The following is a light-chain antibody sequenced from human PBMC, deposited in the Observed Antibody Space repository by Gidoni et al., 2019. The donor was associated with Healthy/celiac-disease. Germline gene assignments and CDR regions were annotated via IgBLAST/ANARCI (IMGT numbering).Light chain of an antibody. CDR3: QQYYSSGLT. J-gene: IGKJ4*02. V-gene: IGKV4-1*01. CDR2: WAS. Sequence: DLVITQSPDSLAVSLGEMATINCKSSLSVFYSSNNKNYLAWYHQKPGQPPQLLIYWASTREAGVPDRSSGSGAGAEDTLTISSLQADEVAVYYYQQYYSSGLTFXXXTKVEIK. CDR1: LSVFYSSNNKNY.